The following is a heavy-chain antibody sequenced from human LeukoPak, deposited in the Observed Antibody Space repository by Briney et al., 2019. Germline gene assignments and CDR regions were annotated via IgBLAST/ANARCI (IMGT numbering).Heavy chain of an antibody. CDR1: GYSISSGYY. CDR2: IYYSGST. D-gene: IGHD3-22*01. CDR3: ARNDSSGYLDY. Sequence: PSETLSLTCAVSGYSISSGYYWGWIRQPPGKGLEWIGSIYYSGSTHYNPSLKSRVTISVDTSKNQFSLKLNSVTAADTAVYYCARNDSSGYLDYWGQGTLVTVSS. J-gene: IGHJ4*02. V-gene: IGHV4-38-2*01.